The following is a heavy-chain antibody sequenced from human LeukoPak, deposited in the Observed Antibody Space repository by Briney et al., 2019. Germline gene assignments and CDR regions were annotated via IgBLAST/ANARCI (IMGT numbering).Heavy chain of an antibody. V-gene: IGHV3-11*01. D-gene: IGHD1-26*01. J-gene: IGHJ4*02. Sequence: PGGSLRLSCAASGFTFSDYYMSWIRQAPGKGLEWVSYISKDGNTRNYADSVKGRFTISRDNAKNSLFLQMNSLRAEDTAVYYCARVMRSGSSFDYWGQGTLVTVSS. CDR2: ISKDGNTR. CDR3: ARVMRSGSSFDY. CDR1: GFTFSDYY.